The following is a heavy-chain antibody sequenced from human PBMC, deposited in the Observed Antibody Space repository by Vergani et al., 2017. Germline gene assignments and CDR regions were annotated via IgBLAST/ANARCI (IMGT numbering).Heavy chain of an antibody. CDR3: ARVYSSGWINWFDP. J-gene: IGHJ5*02. Sequence: QVQLQESGPGLVKPSETLSLTCTVSGYSISSGYYWGWIRQPPGKGLEWIGSIYHSGSPYYNPSLKSRVTISVDTSKNQFSLKLSSVTAADTAVYYCARVYSSGWINWFDPWGQGTLVTVSS. V-gene: IGHV4-38-2*02. D-gene: IGHD6-19*01. CDR1: GYSISSGYY. CDR2: IYHSGSP.